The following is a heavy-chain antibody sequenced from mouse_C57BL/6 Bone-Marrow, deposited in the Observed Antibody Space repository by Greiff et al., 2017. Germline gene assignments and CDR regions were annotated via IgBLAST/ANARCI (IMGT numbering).Heavy chain of an antibody. D-gene: IGHD2-2*01. V-gene: IGHV1-69*01. CDR2: IDPSDGNT. CDR3: ASCDGYDIFAY. CDR1: GYTFTSYW. J-gene: IGHJ3*01. Sequence: QVQLQQSGAELVMPGASVKLSCKASGYTFTSYWMHWVKQRPGQGLEWIGEIDPSDGNTNYNQKFKGKSTLTVDKSSSTAYMQLSSLTSEDSAVYYCASCDGYDIFAYWGQGTLVTVSA.